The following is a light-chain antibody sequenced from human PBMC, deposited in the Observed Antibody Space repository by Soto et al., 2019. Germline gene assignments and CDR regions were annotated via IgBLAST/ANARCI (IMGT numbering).Light chain of an antibody. V-gene: IGKV1-5*01. CDR3: QKYNSAPWT. J-gene: IGKJ1*01. Sequence: DIQMTQSPSTLSAXVGDRVTITCRASQSISSWLAWYQQKPGKAPKLLIYDASSLESGVPSRFSGSGSGTEFTLTISSLQPEDVATYYCQKYNSAPWTFGQGTKV. CDR1: QSISSW. CDR2: DAS.